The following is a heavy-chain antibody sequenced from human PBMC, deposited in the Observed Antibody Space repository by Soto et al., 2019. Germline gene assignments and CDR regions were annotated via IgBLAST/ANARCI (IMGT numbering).Heavy chain of an antibody. D-gene: IGHD6-13*01. CDR1: GFTFSSYA. CDR2: ISGSGGST. Sequence: EVQLLESGGGLVQPGGSLRLSCAASGFTFSSYAMNWVRQAPGKGLEWVSVISGSGGSTYYADSVKGRFTISRDNSKNTLYLLMNSLRAEETAVYYCARRSRSWYLDYWGQATLVTVSS. J-gene: IGHJ4*02. V-gene: IGHV3-23*01. CDR3: ARRSRSWYLDY.